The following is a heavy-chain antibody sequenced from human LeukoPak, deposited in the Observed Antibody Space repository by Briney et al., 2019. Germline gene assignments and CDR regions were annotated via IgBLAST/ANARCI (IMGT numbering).Heavy chain of an antibody. CDR3: VRGSPNSGRQYGY. V-gene: IGHV3-64*04. CDR2: ISSNGGST. Sequence: GGFLRLSCSASVCTFGSYAMHWVRKAPWKGREYLLAISSNGGSTYYADSVKGRFTISRDNSKNTLYLQMNSLRAEDTAVFYCVRGSPNSGRQYGYWGQGTLVIVSS. CDR1: VCTFGSYA. J-gene: IGHJ4*02. D-gene: IGHD1-26*01.